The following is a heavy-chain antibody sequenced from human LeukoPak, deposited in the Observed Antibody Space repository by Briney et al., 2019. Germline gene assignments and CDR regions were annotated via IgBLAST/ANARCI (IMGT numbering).Heavy chain of an antibody. D-gene: IGHD1-26*01. CDR2: INPSGGNT. CDR3: AREVPMSGGASDY. J-gene: IGHJ4*02. Sequence: ASVKVSCKASGYIFTSYFMHWVRQAPGQGLEWMGIINPSGGNTNYAQKFQGRVTMTTDTSTSTAYMELRSLKSDDTGLYFCAREVPMSGGASDYWGQGTLITVSS. V-gene: IGHV1-46*01. CDR1: GYIFTSYF.